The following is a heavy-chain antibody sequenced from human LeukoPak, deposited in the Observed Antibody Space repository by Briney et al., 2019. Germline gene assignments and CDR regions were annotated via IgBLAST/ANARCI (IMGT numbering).Heavy chain of an antibody. Sequence: GGSLRLSCVDSGFTFSTYSMNWVRQAPGKGLEWVLGVSDSGDGTHYADSVKGRFTISRDNSKNTLYLQMNNLGAEDTAVYYCAKDRACGQWNCQGSDYWGQGTLVTVSS. V-gene: IGHV3-23*01. J-gene: IGHJ4*02. D-gene: IGHD1-7*01. CDR2: VSDSGDGT. CDR1: GFTFSTYS. CDR3: AKDRACGQWNCQGSDY.